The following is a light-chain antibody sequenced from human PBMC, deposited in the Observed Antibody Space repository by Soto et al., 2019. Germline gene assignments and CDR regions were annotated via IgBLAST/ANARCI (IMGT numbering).Light chain of an antibody. CDR2: DAS. Sequence: DIQLTQSPSSLSASVGDRDTITCQASQDISNYLNWYQRKPGKAPKLLIYDASNLETGVPSRFSGSGSGTHFTFTINSLQTEDLATYYCQQYDVLPLSFGPGTKVDIK. V-gene: IGKV1-33*01. CDR1: QDISNY. CDR3: QQYDVLPLS. J-gene: IGKJ3*01.